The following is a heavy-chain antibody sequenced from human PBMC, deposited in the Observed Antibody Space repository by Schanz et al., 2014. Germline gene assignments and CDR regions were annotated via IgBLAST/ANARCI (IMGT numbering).Heavy chain of an antibody. CDR2: ITYDGSNK. Sequence: VRLVESGGGFVQSGGSLRLSCAASGFTFSRHAMHWVRQAAGKGLEWVAAITYDGSNKYYAESVKGRFAISRDNSKDTLYLQMNSLRTEDTAVYYCAGDWASGRYYSDYWGQGTLVTVSS. D-gene: IGHD1-26*01. CDR3: AGDWASGRYYSDY. CDR1: GFTFSRHA. V-gene: IGHV3-30*09. J-gene: IGHJ4*02.